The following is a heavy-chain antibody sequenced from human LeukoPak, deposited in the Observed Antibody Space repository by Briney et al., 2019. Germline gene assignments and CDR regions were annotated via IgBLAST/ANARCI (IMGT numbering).Heavy chain of an antibody. CDR3: AREEHRLAAAGTSAFDL. CDR2: INRDGGLT. CDR1: GFTFSEYW. V-gene: IGHV3-74*01. D-gene: IGHD6-13*01. Sequence: GGSLRLSCAASGFTFSEYWMHWVRQAPGKGLAWVSHINRDGGLTNYADSVKGRFTVSRDNARNILYLQMDSLRAEDAARYFCAREEHRLAAAGTSAFDLGGQGTLVTVSP. J-gene: IGHJ3*01.